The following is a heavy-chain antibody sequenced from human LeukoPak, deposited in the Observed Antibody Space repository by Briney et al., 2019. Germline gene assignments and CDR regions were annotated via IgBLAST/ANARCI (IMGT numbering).Heavy chain of an antibody. J-gene: IGHJ6*02. D-gene: IGHD3-10*01. CDR3: VRDPCLWFGESRVYHYYGMDV. Sequence: SETLSLTCTVSGYSISSGYYWGWIRQPPGKGLEWIGSVYHDGSTYYNPPLKSRVTISLDTSKNQFSLKVTSVTAADTAMYYCVRDPCLWFGESRVYHYYGMDVWGQGTTVTVSS. CDR2: VYHDGST. V-gene: IGHV4-38-2*02. CDR1: GYSISSGYY.